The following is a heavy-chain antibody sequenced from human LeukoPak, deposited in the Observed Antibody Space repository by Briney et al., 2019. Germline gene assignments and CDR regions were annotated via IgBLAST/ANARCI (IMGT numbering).Heavy chain of an antibody. CDR2: IKQDGSEK. D-gene: IGHD3-9*01. CDR3: VRQYTAYDISNGGSYYMDV. Sequence: GSLRLSCAASEFTFSSYWMSWFRQSPGKGLEWVANIKQDGSEKYYVDSVKGRFTISRDNAKNSLYLQMNSLRAEDTAVYYCVRQYTAYDISNGGSYYMDVWGKGTTVTVSS. V-gene: IGHV3-7*01. J-gene: IGHJ6*03. CDR1: EFTFSSYW.